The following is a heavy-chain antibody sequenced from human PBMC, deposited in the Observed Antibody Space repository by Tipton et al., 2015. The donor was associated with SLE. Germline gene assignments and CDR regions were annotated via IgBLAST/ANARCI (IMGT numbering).Heavy chain of an antibody. CDR3: ARGGFIAYYYYYMDV. CDR2: INHSGST. V-gene: IGHV4-34*01. D-gene: IGHD3-16*02. J-gene: IGHJ6*03. Sequence: TLSLTCAVSGPSINNAYYWGWIRQPPGKGLEWIGEINHSGSTNYNPSLKSRVTISVDTSKNQFSLKLSSVTAADTAVYYCARGGFIAYYYYYMDVWGKGTTVTVSS. CDR1: GPSINNAYY.